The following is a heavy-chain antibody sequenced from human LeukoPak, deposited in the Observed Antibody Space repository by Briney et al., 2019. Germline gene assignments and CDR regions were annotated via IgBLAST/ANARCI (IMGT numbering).Heavy chain of an antibody. V-gene: IGHV3-23*01. CDR1: GFTFSSYA. J-gene: IGHJ4*02. CDR3: AKSNFWSGYYDY. Sequence: PGGSLRLSCAASGFTFSSYAVSWVRQAPGKGLEWVSAISGSGGSTYYADSVKGRFTISRDNSKNTLYLQMNSLRAEDTAVYYCAKSNFWSGYYDYWGQGTLVTVSS. CDR2: ISGSGGST. D-gene: IGHD3-3*01.